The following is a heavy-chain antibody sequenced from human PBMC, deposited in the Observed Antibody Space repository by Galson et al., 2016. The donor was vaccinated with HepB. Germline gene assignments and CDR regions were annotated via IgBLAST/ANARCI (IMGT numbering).Heavy chain of an antibody. D-gene: IGHD5-24*01. J-gene: IGHJ6*02. V-gene: IGHV1-69*13. CDR1: GGTFNSYA. Sequence: SVKVSCKASGGTFNSYAISWVRQAPGQGLEWMGGIIPLYGTTNYAQKFQGRVTIIADESTSTAYMELSSLRSEDTAMYYCARVRDGYNSYFYYGMDVWGQGTMVTVSS. CDR2: IIPLYGTT. CDR3: ARVRDGYNSYFYYGMDV.